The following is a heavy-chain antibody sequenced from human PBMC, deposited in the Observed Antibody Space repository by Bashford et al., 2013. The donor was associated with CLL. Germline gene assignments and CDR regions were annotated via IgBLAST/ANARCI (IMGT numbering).Heavy chain of an antibody. Sequence: SETLSLTCSVSGGSISSGSYYWGWIRQPPGKGLEWIGNIYYSGYTYYNPSLKSRVTISVDTSRNQFSLRLSSVTAADTSIYYCGRFPLTMIRGVVDYWGQGTLVTVSS. CDR1: GGSISSGSYY. CDR2: IYYSGYT. V-gene: IGHV4-39*01. CDR3: GRFPLTMIRGVVDY. J-gene: IGHJ4*02. D-gene: IGHD3-10*01.